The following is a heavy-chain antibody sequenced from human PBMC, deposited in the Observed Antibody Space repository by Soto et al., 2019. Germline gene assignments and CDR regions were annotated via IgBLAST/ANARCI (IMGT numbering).Heavy chain of an antibody. Sequence: TSETLSLTCTVSGGSISSYYWSWIRQPPGKGLEWIGYIYYSGSTNYNPSLKSRVTISVDTSNNQFSLKLSSVTAADTAVYYCASMVRERDYYYYGMDVWGQGTTVTVSS. J-gene: IGHJ6*02. CDR2: IYYSGST. CDR1: GGSISSYY. V-gene: IGHV4-59*08. D-gene: IGHD3-10*01. CDR3: ASMVRERDYYYYGMDV.